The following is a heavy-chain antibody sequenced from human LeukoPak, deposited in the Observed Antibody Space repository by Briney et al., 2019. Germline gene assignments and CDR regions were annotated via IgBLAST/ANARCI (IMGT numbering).Heavy chain of an antibody. Sequence: GASVKVSCKASGGTFSSYAISWVRQAPGQGLEWMGGIIPIFGKANYAQKFQGRVTTTRDTSITTAYMELSRLTSDDTAMYYCATGAASSSWLSVWGQGTLVTASS. CDR2: IIPIFGKA. V-gene: IGHV1-69*05. CDR1: GGTFSSYA. CDR3: ATGAASSSWLSV. D-gene: IGHD6-13*01. J-gene: IGHJ4*02.